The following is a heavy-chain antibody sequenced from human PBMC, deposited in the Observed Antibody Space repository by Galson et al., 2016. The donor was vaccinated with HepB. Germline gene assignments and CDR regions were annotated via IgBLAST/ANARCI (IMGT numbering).Heavy chain of an antibody. J-gene: IGHJ4*02. CDR1: GYTFNSYW. V-gene: IGHV5-51*01. Sequence: QSGAEVKKPGESLKTSCKGSGYTFNSYWIGWVRQMPGKGLEWMGIIYPDDSDTTYSPSFQGQVTISADKSISTAYLQWSSLKASDTAMYYCASSVGVAGLDYWGQGTLVTVSS. CDR2: IYPDDSDT. CDR3: ASSVGVAGLDY. D-gene: IGHD6-19*01.